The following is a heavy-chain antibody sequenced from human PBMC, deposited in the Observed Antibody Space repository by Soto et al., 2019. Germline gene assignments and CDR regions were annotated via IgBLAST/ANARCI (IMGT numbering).Heavy chain of an antibody. J-gene: IGHJ5*02. CDR2: IYYSGST. CDR3: ARHEWGDIVVVVAATGWFDP. CDR1: GGSISSSSYY. Sequence: QLQLQESGPGLVKPSETLSLTCTVSGGSISSSSYYWGWIRQPPGKGLEWIGSIYYSGSTYYNPSLKSRVPISVDTSKNQFSLKLSSVTAADTAVYYCARHEWGDIVVVVAATGWFDPWGQGTLVTVSS. V-gene: IGHV4-39*01. D-gene: IGHD2-15*01.